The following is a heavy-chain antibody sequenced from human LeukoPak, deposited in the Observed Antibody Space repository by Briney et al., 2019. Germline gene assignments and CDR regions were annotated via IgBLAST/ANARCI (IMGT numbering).Heavy chain of an antibody. V-gene: IGHV3-48*01. Sequence: PRGTPRLSCAASGFTFSSYSMNWVRQAPGKGLEWVSYISGSGYTIYYAASVKGRFTISRDNAKNSLYLQMNSLRAEDTAVYYCARSTGYGGYAYWGQGTLVTVSS. J-gene: IGHJ4*02. CDR3: ARSTGYGGYAY. CDR2: ISGSGYTI. CDR1: GFTFSSYS. D-gene: IGHD5-12*01.